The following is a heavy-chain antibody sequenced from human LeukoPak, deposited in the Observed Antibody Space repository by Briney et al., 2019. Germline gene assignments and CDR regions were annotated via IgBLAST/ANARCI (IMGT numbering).Heavy chain of an antibody. CDR2: INTDGRTT. J-gene: IGHJ4*02. CDR3: AKGLTWSTADY. CDR1: GFTFSSYW. D-gene: IGHD3-3*01. Sequence: GGSLRLSCAASGFTFSSYWMHWFRQAPGKGLVWVSRINTDGRTTGYADSVRGRFTISRDNAKNTLYLQMNGLRAEDTAVYYCAKGLTWSTADYWGQGTLVTVSS. V-gene: IGHV3-74*01.